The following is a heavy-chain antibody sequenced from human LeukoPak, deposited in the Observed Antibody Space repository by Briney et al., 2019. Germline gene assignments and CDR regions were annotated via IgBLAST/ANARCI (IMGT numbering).Heavy chain of an antibody. Sequence: PAASVKVSCKASGYTFTSYYMHWVRQAPGQGLEWMGIINPSGGSTSYAQKFQGRVTMTRDTSTSTVYMELSSLRSEDTAVYYCARDLGIAVAANWFDPWGQGTLVTVSS. CDR1: GYTFTSYY. V-gene: IGHV1-46*01. CDR2: INPSGGST. CDR3: ARDLGIAVAANWFDP. J-gene: IGHJ5*02. D-gene: IGHD6-19*01.